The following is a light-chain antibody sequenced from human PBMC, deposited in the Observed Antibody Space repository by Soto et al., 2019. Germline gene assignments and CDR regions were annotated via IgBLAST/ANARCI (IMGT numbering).Light chain of an antibody. CDR2: GAS. CDR3: QQYGSSPPYT. V-gene: IGKV3-20*01. CDR1: QSVSSNY. Sequence: IVLTQSPGTLSLSPGERATLSCRASQSVSSNYLAWYQQKPGQAPRVLIYGASSRATGIPDRFSGSGSGTDFTLTISRLEPEDFAVYYCQQYGSSPPYTFGQGTKLEIK. J-gene: IGKJ2*01.